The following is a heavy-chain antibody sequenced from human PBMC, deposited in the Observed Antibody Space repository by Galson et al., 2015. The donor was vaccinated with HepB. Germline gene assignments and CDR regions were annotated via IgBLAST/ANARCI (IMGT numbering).Heavy chain of an antibody. CDR1: GGSFSKSA. CDR2: VIPILGST. D-gene: IGHD1-7*01. Sequence: SVKVSCKASGGSFSKSAINWVRHAPGQGLEWMGRVIPILGSTNYAQKFQSRVTITADRSTSTAYLELSRLRSDDTAVYYCASGVAELVLDAAYHYYYYMDVWGRGTTVIVSS. CDR3: ASGVAELVLDAAYHYYYYMDV. V-gene: IGHV1-69*06. J-gene: IGHJ6*03.